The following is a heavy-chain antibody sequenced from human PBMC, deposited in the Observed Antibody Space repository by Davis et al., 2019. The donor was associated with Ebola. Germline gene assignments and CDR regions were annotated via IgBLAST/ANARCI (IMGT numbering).Heavy chain of an antibody. CDR1: GGSFSDYY. D-gene: IGHD6-13*01. Sequence: PSETLSLTCAVYGGSFSDYYMSWIRQAPGKGLEWVSYISSSGSTINYADSVRGRFTISRDNAQNSLYLQMNSLRAEDTAVYYCARDAAGKDYWGQGTLVTVSS. V-gene: IGHV3-11*01. J-gene: IGHJ4*02. CDR3: ARDAAGKDY. CDR2: ISSSGSTI.